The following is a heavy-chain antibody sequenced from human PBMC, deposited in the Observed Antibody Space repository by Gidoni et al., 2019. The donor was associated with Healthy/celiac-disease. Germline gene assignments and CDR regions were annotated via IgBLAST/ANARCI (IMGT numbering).Heavy chain of an antibody. Sequence: EVQLVESGGGLVKPGGSLSLSCAASGFTFSSYSMNWVRQAPGKRLEWVSSISSSSSYIYYADSVKGRFTISRDNAKNSLYLQMNSLRAEDTAVYYCARDRDLGYCSGGSCSHYPLHYYYGMDVWGQGTTVTVSS. CDR2: ISSSSSYI. V-gene: IGHV3-21*01. J-gene: IGHJ6*02. CDR3: ARDRDLGYCSGGSCSHYPLHYYYGMDV. CDR1: GFTFSSYS. D-gene: IGHD2-15*01.